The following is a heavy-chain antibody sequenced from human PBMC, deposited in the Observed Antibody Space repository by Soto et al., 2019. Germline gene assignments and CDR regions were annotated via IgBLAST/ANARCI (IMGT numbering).Heavy chain of an antibody. D-gene: IGHD2-8*01. V-gene: IGHV1-18*01. CDR1: GYTSTRYG. J-gene: IGHJ6*02. CDR3: AKNGQPPYYYYGLDV. Sequence: ASVKVPCKASGYTSTRYGISWVRQAPGQGLEWMGWISGYNGDTNYAQKFQDRVSMTIDTSTGTAYMELRSLTSDDTAVYYCAKNGQPPYYYYGLDVWG. CDR2: ISGYNGDT.